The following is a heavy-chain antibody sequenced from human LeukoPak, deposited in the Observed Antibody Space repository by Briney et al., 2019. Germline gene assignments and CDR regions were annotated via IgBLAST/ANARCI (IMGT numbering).Heavy chain of an antibody. CDR1: GYTFTSYG. CDR2: ISAYNGNT. D-gene: IGHD6-13*01. CDR3: ARGSSPYSSSWYDKPPIY. V-gene: IGHV1-18*01. J-gene: IGHJ4*02. Sequence: RVSVKVSCKASGYTFTSYGISWVRQAPGQGLEWMGWISAYNGNTNYAQKLQGRVTMTTDTSTSTAYMELRSLRSDDTAVYYCARGSSPYSSSWYDKPPIYWGQGTLVTVSS.